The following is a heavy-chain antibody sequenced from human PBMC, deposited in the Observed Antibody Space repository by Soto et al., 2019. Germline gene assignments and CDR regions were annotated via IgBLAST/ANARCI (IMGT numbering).Heavy chain of an antibody. CDR2: ISNDGIVT. D-gene: IGHD1-1*01. V-gene: IGHV3-74*01. CDR3: AKDLTWNQADY. Sequence: PGGSLRLSCEASGFIFSNYWMHWFRQAPGTGLVWVSRISNDGIVTIYADSVKGRFTISRDNAKNTLYLQMNSLTAEDTAVYYCAKDLTWNQADYWGQGALVTVSS. J-gene: IGHJ4*02. CDR1: GFIFSNYW.